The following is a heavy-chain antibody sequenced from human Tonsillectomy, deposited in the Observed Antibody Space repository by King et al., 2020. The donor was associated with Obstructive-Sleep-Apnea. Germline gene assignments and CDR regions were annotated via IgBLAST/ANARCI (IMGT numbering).Heavy chain of an antibody. CDR2: ISSNGGST. CDR1: GFTFSSYA. D-gene: IGHD3-3*01. J-gene: IGHJ4*02. CDR3: VKDLLRITIFGVVTLDY. Sequence: QLVQSGGGLVQPGGSLRLSCSASGFTFSSYAMHWVRQAPGKGLEYVSAISSNGGSTYYADSVKGRFTISRDNSKNTLYLQMSSLRAEDTAVYYCVKDLLRITIFGVVTLDYWGQGTLVTVSS. V-gene: IGHV3-64D*06.